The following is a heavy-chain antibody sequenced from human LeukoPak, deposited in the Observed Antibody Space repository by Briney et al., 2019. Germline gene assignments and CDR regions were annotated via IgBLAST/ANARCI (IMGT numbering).Heavy chain of an antibody. CDR2: ISHDGSNK. CDR1: GFTFSSYA. V-gene: IGHV3-30-3*01. D-gene: IGHD6-6*01. CDR3: ARARHYSSSSTNWFDP. Sequence: GRSLRLSCAASGFTFSSYAMHWVRQAPGKGLEWVAVISHDGSNKYYADSVKGRFTISRDNSKNTLYLQMNSLRAEDTAVYYCARARHYSSSSTNWFDPWGQGTLVTVSS. J-gene: IGHJ5*02.